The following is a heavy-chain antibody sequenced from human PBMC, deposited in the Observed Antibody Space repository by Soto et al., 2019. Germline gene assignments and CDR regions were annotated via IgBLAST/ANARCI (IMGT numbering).Heavy chain of an antibody. CDR3: ARMASFYCSGGSCYPPYGMDV. J-gene: IGHJ6*02. Sequence: QVQLVESGGGVVQPGRSLRLSCAASGFTFSSYAMHWVRQAPGKGLEWVAVISYDGSNKYYADSVKGRFTISRDNSKNTLYLQMTSLRAEDTAVYYCARMASFYCSGGSCYPPYGMDVWGQGTTVTVSS. V-gene: IGHV3-30-3*01. CDR1: GFTFSSYA. CDR2: ISYDGSNK. D-gene: IGHD2-15*01.